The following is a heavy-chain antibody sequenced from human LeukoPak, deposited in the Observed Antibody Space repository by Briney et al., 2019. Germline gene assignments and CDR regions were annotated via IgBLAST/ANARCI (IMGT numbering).Heavy chain of an antibody. CDR2: ISGSGGST. D-gene: IGHD6-19*01. CDR1: GFTFSSYA. J-gene: IGHJ4*02. V-gene: IGHV3-23*01. Sequence: GGSLRLSCAASGFTFSSYAMSWVRPAPGKGLEWVSAISGSGGSTYYADSVKGRFTISRDNSKNTLYLQMNSLRAEDTAVYYCAKLYSSGWYHHGYFDYWGQGTLVTVSS. CDR3: AKLYSSGWYHHGYFDY.